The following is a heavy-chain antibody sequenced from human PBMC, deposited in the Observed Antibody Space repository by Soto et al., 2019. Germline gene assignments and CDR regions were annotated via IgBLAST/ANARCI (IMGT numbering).Heavy chain of an antibody. CDR3: ARARIAAADY. D-gene: IGHD6-13*01. J-gene: IGHJ4*02. V-gene: IGHV4-30-4*01. Sequence: QVQLQESGPGLVKPSQTLSLTCTVSGGSISSGDYYWSWIRQPPGKGLEWIGYIYYSGSTYYNPSLKXXVXIXXDTSKNQFSLKLSSVTAADTAVYYCARARIAAADYWGQGTLVTVSS. CDR2: IYYSGST. CDR1: GGSISSGDYY.